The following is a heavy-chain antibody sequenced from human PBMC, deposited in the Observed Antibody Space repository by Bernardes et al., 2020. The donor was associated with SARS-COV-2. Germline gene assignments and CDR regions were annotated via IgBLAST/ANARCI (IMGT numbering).Heavy chain of an antibody. CDR1: GYTFTGYY. V-gene: IGHV1-2*02. Sequence: AARKDYCKASGYTFTGYYMHWVRQAPGQGLEWMGWINPNSGGTNYAQKFQGRVTMTRDTSISTAYMELSRLRSDDTAVYYCARENTRTDSSSGGFVPWGQGTLVTVSS. J-gene: IGHJ5*02. CDR2: INPNSGGT. CDR3: ARENTRTDSSSGGFVP. D-gene: IGHD6-6*01.